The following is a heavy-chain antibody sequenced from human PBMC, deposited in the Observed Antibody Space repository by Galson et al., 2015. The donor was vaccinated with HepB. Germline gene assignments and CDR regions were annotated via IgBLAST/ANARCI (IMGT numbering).Heavy chain of an antibody. CDR3: ARIRYYDILTGYYGDDY. J-gene: IGHJ4*02. V-gene: IGHV2-5*02. CDR2: IYWDDDK. Sequence: LVKPTQTLTLTCTFSGFSLSTSGVGVGWIRQPPGKALEWLALIYWDDDKRYSPSLKSRLTITKDTSKNQVVLTMTNMDPVDTATYYCARIRYYDILTGYYGDDYWGQGTLVTVSS. CDR1: GFSLSTSGVG. D-gene: IGHD3-9*01.